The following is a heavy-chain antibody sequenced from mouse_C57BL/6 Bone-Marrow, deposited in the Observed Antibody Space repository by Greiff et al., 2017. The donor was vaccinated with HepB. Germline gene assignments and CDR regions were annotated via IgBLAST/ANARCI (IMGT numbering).Heavy chain of an antibody. D-gene: IGHD3-1*01. CDR2: INPYNGGT. CDR3: ARDRGTSQLGDY. J-gene: IGHJ2*01. Sequence: EVQLQQSGPVLVKPGASVKMSCKASGYTFTDYYMNWVKQSHGKSLEWIGVINPYNGGTSYNQKFKGKATLTVDKSSSTAYMELNSLTSEDSAVYYCARDRGTSQLGDYWGQGTTLTVSS. V-gene: IGHV1-19*01. CDR1: GYTFTDYY.